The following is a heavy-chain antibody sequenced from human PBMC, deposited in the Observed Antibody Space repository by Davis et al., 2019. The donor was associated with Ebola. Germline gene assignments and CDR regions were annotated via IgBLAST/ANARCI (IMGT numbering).Heavy chain of an antibody. CDR1: GGSISSYY. J-gene: IGHJ4*02. D-gene: IGHD3-22*01. CDR3: ARRDSYYDSSGYYPFDY. Sequence: SETLSLTCTVSGGSISSYYWSWIRQPPGKGLEWIGEINHSGSTNYNPSLKSRVTISVDTSKNQFSLKLSSVTAADTAVYYCARRDSYYDSSGYYPFDYWGQGTLVTVSS. V-gene: IGHV4-34*01. CDR2: INHSGST.